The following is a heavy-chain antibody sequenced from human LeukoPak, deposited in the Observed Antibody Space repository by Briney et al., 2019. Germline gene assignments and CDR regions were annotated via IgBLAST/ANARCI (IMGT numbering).Heavy chain of an antibody. V-gene: IGHV3-30*18. J-gene: IGHJ4*02. D-gene: IGHD5-18*01. Sequence: GGSLRLSCAASGFTFNSYGMHWVRQAPGKGLEWVAVISYDGPNKYYADSVKGRFAISRDDSKSTLYLQMNSLRPEDTAVYYCAKEKLPSGYSFLTDYWGQGTLVTVSS. CDR1: GFTFNSYG. CDR2: ISYDGPNK. CDR3: AKEKLPSGYSFLTDY.